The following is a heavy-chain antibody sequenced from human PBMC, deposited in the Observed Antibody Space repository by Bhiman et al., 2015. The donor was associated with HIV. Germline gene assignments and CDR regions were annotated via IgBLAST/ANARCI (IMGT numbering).Heavy chain of an antibody. D-gene: IGHD3-3*01. V-gene: IGHV3-7*01. CDR3: AREGQYYNFWSGYRYYYGLDV. CDR1: GFTFSSYW. J-gene: IGHJ6*02. Sequence: EVQLVESGGGLVQPGGSLRLSCAASGFTFSSYWMSWVRQAPGKGLEWVANIKQDGSEKYYVDSVKGRFTISRDNAKNSLYLQMNSLRAEDTAVYYCAREGQYYNFWSGYRYYYGLDVWGQGTTVTVSS. CDR2: IKQDGSEK.